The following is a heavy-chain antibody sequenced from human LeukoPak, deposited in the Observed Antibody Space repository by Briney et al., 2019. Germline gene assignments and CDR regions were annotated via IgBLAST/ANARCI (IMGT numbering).Heavy chain of an antibody. CDR2: ISAYNGNT. V-gene: IGHV1-18*01. D-gene: IGHD3-10*01. CDR1: GYTFTSYG. Sequence: ASVKVSCKASGYTFTSYGISWVRQAPGQGLEWMGWISAYNGNTNYAQKLQGRVTMTTDTSTSTAYMELRSLRSDDTAVYYCARGTPPEYYYGSGSSNYMDVWGKGTTVTVSS. J-gene: IGHJ6*03. CDR3: ARGTPPEYYYGSGSSNYMDV.